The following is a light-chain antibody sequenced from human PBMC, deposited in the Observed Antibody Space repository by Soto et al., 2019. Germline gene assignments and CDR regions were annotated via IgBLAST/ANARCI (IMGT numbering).Light chain of an antibody. CDR3: SSYTTSSTLI. CDR2: EVS. J-gene: IGLJ2*01. Sequence: QSALTQPASVSGSPGQSIAISCTGTSSDVGGYHYVSWYQQHPGRAPKLMIYEVSNRPSGVSNRFSGSKSDNTASLTISGLQAEDEADYYCSSYTTSSTLIFGGGTKLT. V-gene: IGLV2-14*01. CDR1: SSDVGGYHY.